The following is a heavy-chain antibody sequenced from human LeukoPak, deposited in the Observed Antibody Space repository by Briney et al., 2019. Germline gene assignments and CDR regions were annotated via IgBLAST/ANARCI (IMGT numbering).Heavy chain of an antibody. D-gene: IGHD4-23*01. V-gene: IGHV4-4*07. CDR2: IYTSGST. CDR3: ARGPQDYGGHSDYNDGFDI. Sequence: SETLSLTCTVSAGSISGYYWSWIRQPAGKGLEWIGRIYTSGSTNYNPSLKSRVTMSVDTSKKHFSLKLSSVTAADTAVYYCARGPQDYGGHSDYNDGFDIWGQGTMVTVSS. CDR1: AGSISGYY. J-gene: IGHJ3*02.